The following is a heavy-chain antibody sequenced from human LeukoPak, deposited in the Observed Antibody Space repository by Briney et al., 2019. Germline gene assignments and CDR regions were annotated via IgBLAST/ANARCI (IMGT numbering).Heavy chain of an antibody. CDR2: ISVKHGTT. CDR3: AKGARVVPPTTPFDY. Sequence: GASVRVSCKTSGYTFSKFVITWVRQAPGQGLESMGWISVKHGTTHYVDKFHDRLTLTTDTSTRTAYMELRSLRSNDTAVYYCAKGARVVPPTTPFDYWGQGTLVTVSS. D-gene: IGHD2-2*01. CDR1: GYTFSKFV. V-gene: IGHV1-18*01. J-gene: IGHJ4*02.